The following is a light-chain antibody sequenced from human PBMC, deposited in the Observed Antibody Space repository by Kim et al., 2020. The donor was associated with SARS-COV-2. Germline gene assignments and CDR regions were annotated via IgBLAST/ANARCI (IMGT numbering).Light chain of an antibody. CDR2: GAS. J-gene: IGKJ1*01. Sequence: GSPGERATLSCRASQSVLTNLAWYQQKPGQAPRLRIYGASTRATGIPASFSGSGSGTEFTLTISSLQSEDFVIYYCQQYYNWPRTFGQGTKVDIK. V-gene: IGKV3-15*01. CDR1: QSVLTN. CDR3: QQYYNWPRT.